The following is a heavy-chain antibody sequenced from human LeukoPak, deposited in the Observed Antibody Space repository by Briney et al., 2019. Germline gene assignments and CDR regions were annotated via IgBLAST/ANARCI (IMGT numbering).Heavy chain of an antibody. D-gene: IGHD3-22*01. V-gene: IGHV4-59*12. CDR2: IYHSGST. CDR1: GGSISSYY. CDR3: ARGFYYDSSGYYFDY. J-gene: IGHJ4*02. Sequence: PSETLSLTCTVSGGSISSYYWSWIRQPPGKGLEWIGYIYHSGSTYYNPSLKSRVTISVDRSKNQFSLKLNSVTAADTAVYYCARGFYYDSSGYYFDYWGQGTLVTVSS.